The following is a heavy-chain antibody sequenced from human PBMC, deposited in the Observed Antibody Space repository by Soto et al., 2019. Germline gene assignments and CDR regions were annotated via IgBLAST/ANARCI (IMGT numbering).Heavy chain of an antibody. J-gene: IGHJ6*02. CDR1: GFTFSSYG. V-gene: IGHV3-30*18. CDR3: AKDLESLVLRYAMAV. CDR2: ISYDGSNE. D-gene: IGHD1-1*01. Sequence: QVQLVESGGGVVQPGRSLRLSCAASGFTFSSYGMHWVRQAPGKGLEWVALISYDGSNEDYADSVKGRFTISRDNSKKTLYLQMTRLTPEYTAVYSSAKDLESLVLRYAMAVWCQGTTVTVSS.